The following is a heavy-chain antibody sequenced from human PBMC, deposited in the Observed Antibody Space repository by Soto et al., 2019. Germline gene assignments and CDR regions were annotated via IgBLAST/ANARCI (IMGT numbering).Heavy chain of an antibody. D-gene: IGHD2-15*01. CDR1: GGSFTGYY. CDR3: ARGQEGVVATH. CDR2: IKDVGST. V-gene: IGHV4-34*01. J-gene: IGHJ4*02. Sequence: QVQLQQWGAGLLKPSETLSLTCAVNGGSFTGYYWSWVRQPPGKGLEWIGEIKDVGSTNYSPSLRSRVTISAGTSKKQFSLKVTSVTAADTAVYYCARGQEGVVATHWDQGTLVTVSS.